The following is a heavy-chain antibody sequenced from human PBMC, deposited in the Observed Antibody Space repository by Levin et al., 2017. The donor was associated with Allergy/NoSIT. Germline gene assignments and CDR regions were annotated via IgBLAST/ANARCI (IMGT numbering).Heavy chain of an antibody. CDR1: GFTFSSYS. CDR3: ARDRDYYYGMDV. D-gene: IGHD3-10*01. J-gene: IGHJ6*02. Sequence: SSETLSLTCAASGFTFSSYSMNWVRQAPGKGLEWVSSISSSSSYIYYADSVKGRFTISRDNAKNSLYLQMNSLRAEDTAVYYCARDRDYYYGMDVWGQGTTVTVSS. CDR2: ISSSSSYI. V-gene: IGHV3-21*01.